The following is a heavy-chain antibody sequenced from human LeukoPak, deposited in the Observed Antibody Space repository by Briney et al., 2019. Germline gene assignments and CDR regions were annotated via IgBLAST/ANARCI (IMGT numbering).Heavy chain of an antibody. CDR1: GYTFTSYA. D-gene: IGHD3-22*01. Sequence: ASVKVSCKASGYTFTSYAMNWVRQAPGQGLEWMGWINTNTGNPTYARGFTGRFVFSLDTSVSTAYLQISSLKAEDTAVYYCAREITYYYDSSGYYYITSCFDYWGQGTLVTVSS. V-gene: IGHV7-4-1*02. CDR3: AREITYYYDSSGYYYITSCFDY. J-gene: IGHJ4*02. CDR2: INTNTGNP.